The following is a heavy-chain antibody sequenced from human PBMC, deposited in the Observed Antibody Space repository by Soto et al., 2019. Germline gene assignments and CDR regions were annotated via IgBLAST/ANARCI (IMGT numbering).Heavy chain of an antibody. CDR2: INPNSGGT. CDR3: ARSGSTSSSDAFDI. CDR1: GYAFTGYY. D-gene: IGHD2-2*01. J-gene: IGHJ3*02. V-gene: IGHV1-2*04. Sequence: ASVKVSCKASGYAFTGYYMHCGLQAHGQGLEWMGWINPNSGGTNYAQKFQGWVTMTRDTSISTAYMELSRLGSDDTAVYYCARSGSTSSSDAFDIWCQGTMVPVS.